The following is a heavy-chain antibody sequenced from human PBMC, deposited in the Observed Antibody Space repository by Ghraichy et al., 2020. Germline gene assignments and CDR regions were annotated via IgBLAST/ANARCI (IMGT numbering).Heavy chain of an antibody. Sequence: GALNISCEVSGFTFSNYAMSWVRQAPGKGLEWVSGISGSGGRTNYADSVKGRFTISIDNSKNTLYLQMNSLRAEDTAVYYCAKDKDVLRSLEWLLYPRSYGMDVWGQGTTVTVSS. CDR3: AKDKDVLRSLEWLLYPRSYGMDV. J-gene: IGHJ6*02. D-gene: IGHD3-3*01. CDR1: GFTFSNYA. V-gene: IGHV3-23*01. CDR2: ISGSGGRT.